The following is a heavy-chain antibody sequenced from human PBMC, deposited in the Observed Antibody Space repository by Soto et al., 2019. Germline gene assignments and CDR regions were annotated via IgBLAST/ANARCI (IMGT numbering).Heavy chain of an antibody. CDR3: AHRVQYCSGGSCYRLLFDY. V-gene: IGHV2-5*02. J-gene: IGHJ4*02. CDR1: GFSLSTSGVG. Sequence: QITLKESGPTLVKPTQTLTLTCTFSGFSLSTSGVGVGWIRQPPGKALEWLALIYWDDDKRYSPSLKSRLTITKYTSKHQVVLTMTNKDPVDTATYYGAHRVQYCSGGSCYRLLFDYWGQGTLLTVSS. D-gene: IGHD2-15*01. CDR2: IYWDDDK.